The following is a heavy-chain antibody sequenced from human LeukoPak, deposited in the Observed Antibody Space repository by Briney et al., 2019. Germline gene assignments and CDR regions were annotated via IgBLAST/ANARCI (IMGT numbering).Heavy chain of an antibody. CDR3: ARVLDVVPAAIGRGYWFDP. V-gene: IGHV1-24*01. CDR1: GYTLTELS. J-gene: IGHJ5*02. CDR2: FDPEDGET. D-gene: IGHD2-2*01. Sequence: GASVKVSCKVSGYTLTELSMHWVRQAPGKGLEWMGGFDPEDGETIYAQKFQGRVTMSEDTSTDTAYMELSSLRSDDTAVYYCARVLDVVPAAIGRGYWFDPWGQGTLVTVSS.